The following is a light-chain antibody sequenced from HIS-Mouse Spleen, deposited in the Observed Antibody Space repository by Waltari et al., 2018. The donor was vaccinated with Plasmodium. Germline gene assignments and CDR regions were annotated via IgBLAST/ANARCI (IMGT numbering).Light chain of an antibody. CDR2: QDS. J-gene: IGLJ2*01. CDR1: KLGDKY. Sequence: SYELTQPPSVSVSPGQTASITCSGDKLGDKYACWYQQKPGQSPVLVIYQDSKRPAGIPERFSGSNSGNTATLTIGGTQAMDEADCYCQAWDSSTVVFGGGTKLTVL. V-gene: IGLV3-1*01. CDR3: QAWDSSTVV.